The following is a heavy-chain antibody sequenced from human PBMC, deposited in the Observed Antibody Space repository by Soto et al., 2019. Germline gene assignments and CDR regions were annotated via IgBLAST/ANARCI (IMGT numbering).Heavy chain of an antibody. V-gene: IGHV3-30*18. CDR2: ISYDGSNK. CDR3: AKTYYYDSSGYYKTNYYFDY. Sequence: GGSLRLSCAASGFTFSSYGMHWVRQAPGKGLEWVAVISYDGSNKYYADSVKGRFTISRDNSKNTLYLQMNSLRAEDTAVYYCAKTYYYDSSGYYKTNYYFDYWGQGTPVTVSS. J-gene: IGHJ4*02. CDR1: GFTFSSYG. D-gene: IGHD3-22*01.